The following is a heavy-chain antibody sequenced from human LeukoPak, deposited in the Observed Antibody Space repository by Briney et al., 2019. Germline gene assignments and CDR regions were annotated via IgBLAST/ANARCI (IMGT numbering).Heavy chain of an antibody. Sequence: PGGSLRLSCAASGFTFDDYGMSWVRQAPGKGLEWVSGINWNGGSTDYADSVKGRFTISRDIAKNSLYLQMNSLRAEDTALYYCARVGYYDSSGFYGYFDYWGQGTLVTVSS. J-gene: IGHJ4*02. CDR1: GFTFDDYG. CDR2: INWNGGST. CDR3: ARVGYYDSSGFYGYFDY. V-gene: IGHV3-20*04. D-gene: IGHD3-22*01.